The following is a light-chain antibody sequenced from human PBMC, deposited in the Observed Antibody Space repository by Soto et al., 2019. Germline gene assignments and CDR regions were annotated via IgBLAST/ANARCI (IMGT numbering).Light chain of an antibody. CDR1: QSISSY. CDR3: QQNYSTPRT. J-gene: IGKJ1*01. CDR2: AAS. Sequence: DFQMTQSPSSLSASVGDRVTITCRASQSISSYLYWYQQKPGKAPKLQIYAASSLQSGVPSRFSGSGSGTDFTLTISSLQPEDFATYNCQQNYSTPRTFGHGTKVSIK. V-gene: IGKV1-39*01.